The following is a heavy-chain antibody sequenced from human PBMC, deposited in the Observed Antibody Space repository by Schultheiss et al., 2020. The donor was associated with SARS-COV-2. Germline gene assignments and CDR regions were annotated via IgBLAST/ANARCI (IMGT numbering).Heavy chain of an antibody. Sequence: GGSLRLSCAASGFTFSSYSMNWVRQAPGKGLEWVSYIISSSSTIYYADSVKGRFTISRDNAKNSLYLQMNSLRAEDTAVYYCTTGTSYSGSYYGDYWGQGTLVTVSS. V-gene: IGHV3-48*01. D-gene: IGHD1-26*01. CDR2: IISSSSTI. CDR1: GFTFSSYS. CDR3: TTGTSYSGSYYGDY. J-gene: IGHJ4*02.